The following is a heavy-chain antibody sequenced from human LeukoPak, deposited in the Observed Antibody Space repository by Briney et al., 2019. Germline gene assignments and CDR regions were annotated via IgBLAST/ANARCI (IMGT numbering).Heavy chain of an antibody. D-gene: IGHD1-26*01. CDR2: IYYSGST. V-gene: IGHV4-59*01. CDR1: GVSISSYY. J-gene: IGHJ6*03. Sequence: KPSETLSLTCSVSGVSISSYYWSWIRQPPGKGLEWIGYIYYSGSTNYNPSLKSRVTISVDTSKNQFSLQLSSVTAADTAVYYCASGSYAYYYMDVWGKGTTVTVSS. CDR3: ASGSYAYYYMDV.